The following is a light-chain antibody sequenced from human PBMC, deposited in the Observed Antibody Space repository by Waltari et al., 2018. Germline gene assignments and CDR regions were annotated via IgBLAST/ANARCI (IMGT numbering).Light chain of an antibody. CDR2: DPS. V-gene: IGKV3-15*01. CDR1: QRISNN. Sequence: EIVMTKSPATLSVYPGARATLSCRSSQRISNNLDLYQQKPGQAPRLLTYDPSTRHTGIPARFSGSGSGTEFTLTINGIQSEDFAVYFCQQYNDWPLTFGQGTKVEIK. J-gene: IGKJ1*01. CDR3: QQYNDWPLT.